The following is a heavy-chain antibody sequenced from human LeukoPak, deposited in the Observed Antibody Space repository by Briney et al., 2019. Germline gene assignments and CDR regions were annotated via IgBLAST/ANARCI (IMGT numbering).Heavy chain of an antibody. Sequence: SETLSLTCTVSGGSISSGDYYWSWIRQPPGKGLEWIGYIYYSGSTYYNPSLKSRVTISVDTSKNQFSLKLSSVTAADTAVYYCAREIFGAVAAAGTMDYWGQGTLVTVSS. CDR2: IYYSGST. D-gene: IGHD6-13*01. CDR3: AREIFGAVAAAGTMDY. J-gene: IGHJ4*02. CDR1: GGSISSGDYY. V-gene: IGHV4-30-4*01.